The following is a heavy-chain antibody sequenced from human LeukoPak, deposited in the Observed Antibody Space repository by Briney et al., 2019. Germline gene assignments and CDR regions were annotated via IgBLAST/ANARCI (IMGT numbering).Heavy chain of an antibody. Sequence: GASVKVSCKASGYTFTSYAMHWVRQAPGQRLEWMGWISAGNGNTKYSQKFQGRVTITRDTSASTAYMELSSLRSEDTAVYYCARVVRARLDYWGQGTLVTVSS. CDR2: ISAGNGNT. V-gene: IGHV1-3*01. J-gene: IGHJ4*02. CDR1: GYTFTSYA. CDR3: ARVVRARLDY.